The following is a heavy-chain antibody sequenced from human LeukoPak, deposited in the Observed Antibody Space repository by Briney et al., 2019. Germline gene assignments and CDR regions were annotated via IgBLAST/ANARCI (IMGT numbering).Heavy chain of an antibody. CDR1: GFTFSSYG. CDR2: INTDGSST. V-gene: IGHV3-74*01. J-gene: IGHJ4*02. D-gene: IGHD6-19*01. CDR3: AREGPSSGWYFDY. Sequence: PGGSLRLSCAASGFTFSSYGMNWVRQAPGKGLVWVSRINTDGSSTTYADSVKGRFTISRDNAKNTLYLQMNSLRAEDTAVYYCAREGPSSGWYFDYWGQGTLVTVSS.